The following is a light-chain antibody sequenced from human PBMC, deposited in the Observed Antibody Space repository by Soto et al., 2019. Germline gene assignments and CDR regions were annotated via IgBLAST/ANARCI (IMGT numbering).Light chain of an antibody. J-gene: IGKJ1*01. CDR2: GAS. Sequence: EIVMTQSPATLSVSPGERATLSCRASQSVSSNLAWYQQKPGQAPRLLIYGASTRATGIPARFSGSGSGTEFTLTFSSLQSEDFAVYYCQQYNNWPQTFGQWTKVEIK. CDR1: QSVSSN. CDR3: QQYNNWPQT. V-gene: IGKV3-15*01.